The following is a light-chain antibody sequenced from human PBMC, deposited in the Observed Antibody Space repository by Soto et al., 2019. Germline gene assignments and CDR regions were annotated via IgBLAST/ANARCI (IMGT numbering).Light chain of an antibody. CDR1: SSNIGSNT. CDR2: SNN. V-gene: IGLV1-44*01. Sequence: QSVLTQPPSASGTPGQRVTISCSGSSSNIGSNTVNWYQQLPGTAPKLLIYSNNQRPSGVPDRFSGSKSGTSASLAISGLQSEDEADYYCSSYTSSAGVFGGGTKLTVL. J-gene: IGLJ2*01. CDR3: SSYTSSAGV.